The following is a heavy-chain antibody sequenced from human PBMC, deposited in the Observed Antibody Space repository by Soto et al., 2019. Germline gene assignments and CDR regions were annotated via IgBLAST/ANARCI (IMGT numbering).Heavy chain of an antibody. CDR1: GGSISSGGYY. J-gene: IGHJ5*02. Sequence: QVQLQESGPGLVEPSQTLSLTGTVSGGSISSGGYYWSWIRQHPGKVLAWIGYIYHSGTTYYNPSRQSGVHISVNTSKNPSSLKLTSVTAADTAVHYCARVSGNQLLGVLDPWGQGALVSVSS. V-gene: IGHV4-31*03. CDR2: IYHSGTT. CDR3: ARVSGNQLLGVLDP. D-gene: IGHD2-2*01.